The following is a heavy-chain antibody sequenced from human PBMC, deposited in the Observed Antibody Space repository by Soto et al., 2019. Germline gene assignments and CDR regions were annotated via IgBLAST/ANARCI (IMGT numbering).Heavy chain of an antibody. Sequence: QVHLAESGGGVVQPGKSLRLSCAASGFTFSRFDMHWVRQGPGRGLEWVAVISRDGTKKTYQASVKGRFIISRDNSKEKVFLQMNTLRSDDTALYYCAKDGGSGLSSSSPPDYWGQGTLVTVSS. CDR1: GFTFSRFD. CDR3: AKDGGSGLSSSSPPDY. J-gene: IGHJ4*02. V-gene: IGHV3-30*18. D-gene: IGHD6-6*01. CDR2: ISRDGTKK.